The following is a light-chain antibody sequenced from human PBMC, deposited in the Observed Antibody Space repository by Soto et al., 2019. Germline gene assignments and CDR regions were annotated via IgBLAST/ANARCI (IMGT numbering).Light chain of an antibody. J-gene: IGLJ7*01. Sequence: SYELTQPPSVSVAPGKTARITCGGNNIGSKSVHWYQQKPGQDPVVVIYYDSDRPSGIPERFSGSNSGNTATLTISRVEAGDEADYYCQVWDSSSDHAVFGGGTQLTVL. CDR2: YDS. V-gene: IGLV3-21*04. CDR3: QVWDSSSDHAV. CDR1: NIGSKS.